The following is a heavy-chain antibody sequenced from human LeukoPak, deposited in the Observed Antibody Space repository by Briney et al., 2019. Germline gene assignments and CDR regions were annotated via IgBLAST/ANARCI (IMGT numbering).Heavy chain of an antibody. D-gene: IGHD2-2*01. CDR3: ARGRDVVVPAAYYYYMDV. J-gene: IGHJ6*03. Sequence: SETLSLTCAVYGGSYSGYYWSWIRQPPGKGLEWIGEINHSGSTNYNPSLKSRVTISVDTSKNQFSLKLSSVTAADTAVYYCARGRDVVVPAAYYYYMDVWGKGTTVTVCS. CDR1: GGSYSGYY. CDR2: INHSGST. V-gene: IGHV4-34*01.